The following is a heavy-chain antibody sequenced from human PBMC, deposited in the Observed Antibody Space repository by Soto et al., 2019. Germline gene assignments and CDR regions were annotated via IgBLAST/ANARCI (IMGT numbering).Heavy chain of an antibody. V-gene: IGHV3-30-3*01. D-gene: IGHD2-2*01. CDR3: ARDQRDIVVVPAAKDFYYGVDV. CDR2: ISYDGNNK. J-gene: IGHJ6*02. CDR1: GFTFINYA. Sequence: QVQLVKSGGGVVQPGRSLRLSCAASGFTFINYAMHWVRQAQGKGLEWVAVISYDGNNKFYADSVKGRFTISRDNSKNTLYLQMNSLKSEDTAVYYCARDQRDIVVVPAAKDFYYGVDVWGQRTTVTVSS.